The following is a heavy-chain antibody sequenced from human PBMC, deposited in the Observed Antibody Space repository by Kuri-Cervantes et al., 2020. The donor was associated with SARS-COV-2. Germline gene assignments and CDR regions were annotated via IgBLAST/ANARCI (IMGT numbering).Heavy chain of an antibody. J-gene: IGHJ4*02. Sequence: GESLKISCAASGFTFSGHWIHWVRQAPGKGLEWVAVIWYDGSNKYYADSVKGRFTISRDNSKNTLYLQMNSLRAEDTAVYYCAKDDGDYNPDYWGQGTLVTVSS. CDR2: IWYDGSNK. CDR1: GFTFSGHW. D-gene: IGHD4-17*01. CDR3: AKDDGDYNPDY. V-gene: IGHV3-30*02.